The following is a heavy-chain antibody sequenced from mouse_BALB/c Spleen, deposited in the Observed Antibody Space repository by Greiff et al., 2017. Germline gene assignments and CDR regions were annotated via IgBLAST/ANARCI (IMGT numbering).Heavy chain of an antibody. D-gene: IGHD2-1*01. V-gene: IGHV3-2*02. CDR1: GYSITSDYA. J-gene: IGHJ4*01. CDR2: ISYSGST. CDR3: ASVGNYPYYAMDY. Sequence: EVQLQESGPGLVKPSQSLSLTCTVTGYSITSDYAWNWIRQFPGNKLEWMGYISYSGSTSYNPSLKSRISITRDTSKNQFFLQLNSVTTEDTATYYCASVGNYPYYAMDYWGQGTSVTVSS.